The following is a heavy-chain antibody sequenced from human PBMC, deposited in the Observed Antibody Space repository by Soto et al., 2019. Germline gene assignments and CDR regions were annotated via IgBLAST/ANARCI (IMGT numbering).Heavy chain of an antibody. CDR3: ANGGIAAAGIDY. Sequence: GGSQILSCAAAGFPCSSYSMSWVRQAPGKGLEWVSAISGSGGSTYYADSVKGRFTISRDNSKNTLYLQMNSLRAEDTAVYYYANGGIAAAGIDYWGQGTLVTVSS. J-gene: IGHJ4*02. D-gene: IGHD6-13*01. CDR2: ISGSGGST. CDR1: GFPCSSYS. V-gene: IGHV3-23*01.